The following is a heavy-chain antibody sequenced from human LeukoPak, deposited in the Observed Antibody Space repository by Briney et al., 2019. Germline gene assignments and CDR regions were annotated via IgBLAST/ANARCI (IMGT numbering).Heavy chain of an antibody. D-gene: IGHD6-19*01. CDR3: ARVGSSGFWFDP. Sequence: GASVKVSRKASGGTFCSYAISWVRQAPGQGLEWMGGIIPIFGTANYAQKFQGRVTITADESTSTAYMELSSLRSEDTAVYYCARVGSSGFWFDPWGQGTLVTVSS. V-gene: IGHV1-69*13. J-gene: IGHJ5*02. CDR1: GGTFCSYA. CDR2: IIPIFGTA.